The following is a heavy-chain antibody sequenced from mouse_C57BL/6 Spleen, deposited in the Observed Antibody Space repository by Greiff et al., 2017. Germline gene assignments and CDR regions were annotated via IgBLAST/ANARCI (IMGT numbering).Heavy chain of an antibody. CDR3: ATQWPYDGPRYWYFDV. Sequence: EVQLVESGGDLVKPGASLKLSCAASGFTFSSYGMPWVRQTPGKRLEWVATISRGGSYTYYPDSVKGRFTISRDNAKNTPYLQMSSLKSEDTAMYYCATQWPYDGPRYWYFDVWGTGTTVTVSS. CDR2: ISRGGSYT. CDR1: GFTFSSYG. J-gene: IGHJ1*03. D-gene: IGHD2-3*01. V-gene: IGHV5-6*01.